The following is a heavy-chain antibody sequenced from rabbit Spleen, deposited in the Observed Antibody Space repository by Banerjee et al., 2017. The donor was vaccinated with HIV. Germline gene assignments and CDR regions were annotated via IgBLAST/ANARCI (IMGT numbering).Heavy chain of an antibody. Sequence: QEQLEESGGDLVKPEGSLTLTCTASGVSFSNTYYMCWVRQAPGKGLEWIACIDVGESGSTYYAPWPKGRFTISKTSSTTVTLQMTSLTAADTATYFCARGYGSGSYWIDLWGPGTLVTVS. CDR3: ARGYGSGSYWIDL. V-gene: IGHV1S45*01. D-gene: IGHD8-1*01. J-gene: IGHJ4*01. CDR1: GVSFSNTYY. CDR2: IDVGESGST.